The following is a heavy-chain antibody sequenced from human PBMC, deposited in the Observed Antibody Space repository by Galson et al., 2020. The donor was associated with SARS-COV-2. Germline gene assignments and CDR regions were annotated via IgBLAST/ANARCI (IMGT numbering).Heavy chain of an antibody. CDR3: ARVGDCSGGICYGAEYFQH. Sequence: GGSLRLSCAASGFTFSDYFMSWVRQAPGKGLEWVSYISSSGSYINYADSVQGRFTISRDNAKNSLNLQMNSLRVEDTAVYYCARVGDCSGGICYGAEYFQHWGQGTLVTVSS. CDR2: ISSSGSYI. V-gene: IGHV3-11*04. D-gene: IGHD2-15*01. J-gene: IGHJ1*01. CDR1: GFTFSDYF.